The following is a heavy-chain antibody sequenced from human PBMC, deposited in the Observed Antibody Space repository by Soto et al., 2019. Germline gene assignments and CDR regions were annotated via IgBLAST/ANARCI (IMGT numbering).Heavy chain of an antibody. CDR2: IYYSGST. CDR3: QVVAAPWGMDV. V-gene: IGHV4-30-4*01. D-gene: IGHD2-15*01. CDR1: GGYIRSCDYY. Sequence: PSEALSLTCSVSGGYIRSCDYYWIWIRQPPGKGLEWIVYIYYSGSTYYNPSLKSRVTISVDTSKNQFSLKLSSVTAADTAVYYCQVVAAPWGMDVWGQGTTVTVSS. J-gene: IGHJ6*02.